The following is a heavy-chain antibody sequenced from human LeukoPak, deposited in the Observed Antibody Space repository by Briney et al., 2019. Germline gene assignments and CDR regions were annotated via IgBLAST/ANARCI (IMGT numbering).Heavy chain of an antibody. Sequence: SETLSLTCTVSGGSISSSSYYWDWIRQPPEKVVEWIGSFYYTGNTYYNPSLKSRVTISVDTSKNPFSLTLGSVTAADTAVYHCARHRYYDSSGYYFDQWGQGTLVTVSS. D-gene: IGHD3-22*01. CDR3: ARHRYYDSSGYYFDQ. CDR1: GGSISSSSYY. J-gene: IGHJ4*02. V-gene: IGHV4-39*01. CDR2: FYYTGNT.